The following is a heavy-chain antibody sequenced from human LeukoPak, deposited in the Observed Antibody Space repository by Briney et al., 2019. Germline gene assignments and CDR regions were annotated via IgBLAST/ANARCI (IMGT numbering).Heavy chain of an antibody. D-gene: IGHD2-2*01. CDR2: IYHSGST. Sequence: PSETLSLTCAVSGYSISSGYHWGWIRQPPGKGLEWIGSIYHSGSTYYNPSLKSRVTISVDTSKNLFSLEVGSVTAADTAVYYSARHQFPPNAFDMWGQGTMVTVSS. J-gene: IGHJ3*02. CDR3: ARHQFPPNAFDM. V-gene: IGHV4-38-2*01. CDR1: GYSISSGYH.